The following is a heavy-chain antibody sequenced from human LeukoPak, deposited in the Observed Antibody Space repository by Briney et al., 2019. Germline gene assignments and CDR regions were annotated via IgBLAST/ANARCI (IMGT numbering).Heavy chain of an antibody. Sequence: PGGSLRLSCAASGFTFDDYAMHWVRQAPGKGLEWVSGISWNSGSIGYADSVKGRFTISRDNAKNSLYLQMNSLRAEDTASYYCAKLRGSSSWYYFDYWGQGTLVTVSS. J-gene: IGHJ4*02. D-gene: IGHD6-13*01. CDR3: AKLRGSSSWYYFDY. CDR1: GFTFDDYA. CDR2: ISWNSGSI. V-gene: IGHV3-9*01.